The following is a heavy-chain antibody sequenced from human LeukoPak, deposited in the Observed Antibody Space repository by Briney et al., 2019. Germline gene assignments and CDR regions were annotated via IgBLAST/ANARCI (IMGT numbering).Heavy chain of an antibody. CDR1: GGSISSSSYY. D-gene: IGHD1-7*01. CDR3: ARLGYNWNYGWFDP. V-gene: IGHV4-39*01. Sequence: PSETLSLTCTVSGGSISSSSYYWGWIRQPPGKGLEWIGSIYYSGGTYYNPSLKSRVTISVDTSKNQFSLKLSSVTAADTAVYYCARLGYNWNYGWFDPWGQGTLVTVSS. J-gene: IGHJ5*02. CDR2: IYYSGGT.